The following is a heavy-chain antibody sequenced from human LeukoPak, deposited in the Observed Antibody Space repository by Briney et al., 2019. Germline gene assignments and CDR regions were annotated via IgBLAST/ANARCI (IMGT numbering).Heavy chain of an antibody. J-gene: IGHJ4*02. V-gene: IGHV3-48*03. CDR3: ARDRVAAAGTFRVLFDY. Sequence: GGSLRLSCEASGFTFLNYAMSWVRQAPGKGLEWVSYISSSGSTIYYADSVKGRFTISRDNAKNSLYLQMNSLRAEDTAVYYCARDRVAAAGTFRVLFDYWGQGTLVTVSS. D-gene: IGHD6-13*01. CDR2: ISSSGSTI. CDR1: GFTFLNYA.